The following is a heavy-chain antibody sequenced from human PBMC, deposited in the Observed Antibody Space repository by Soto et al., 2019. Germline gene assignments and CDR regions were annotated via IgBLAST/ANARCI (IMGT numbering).Heavy chain of an antibody. J-gene: IGHJ4*02. V-gene: IGHV3-23*01. Sequence: PGGSLRLSCAASGFTFSNAWMSWVRQAPGKGLEWVSAISGSGGSTYYADSVKGRFTISRDNSKNTLYLQMNSLRAEDTAVYYCAKDWDYYYGSGSPFDYWGQGTLVTVSS. CDR1: GFTFSNAW. D-gene: IGHD3-10*01. CDR2: ISGSGGST. CDR3: AKDWDYYYGSGSPFDY.